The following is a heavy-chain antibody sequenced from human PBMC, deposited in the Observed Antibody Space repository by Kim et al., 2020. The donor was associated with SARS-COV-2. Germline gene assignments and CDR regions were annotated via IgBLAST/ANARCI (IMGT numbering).Heavy chain of an antibody. CDR1: GYTFTSYD. J-gene: IGHJ6*02. D-gene: IGHD2-15*01. CDR3: ARERGGSRYYGMDV. CDR2: MNPNSGNT. Sequence: ASVKVSCKASGYTFTSYDINWVRQATGQGLEWMGWMNPNSGNTGYAQKFQGRVTMTRNTSISTAYMELSSLRSEDTAVYYCARERGGSRYYGMDVWGQGTTVTVSS. V-gene: IGHV1-8*01.